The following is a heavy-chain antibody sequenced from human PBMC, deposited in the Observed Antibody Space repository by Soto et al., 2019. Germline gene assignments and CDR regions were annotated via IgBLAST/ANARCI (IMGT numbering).Heavy chain of an antibody. Sequence: QVQLVQSGAEVKKPGASVKVSCKASGYTFTSYGISWVRQAPGQGLEWMGWISAYNGNTNYAQKLQGRVTMTTDTSTSRAYMELRSLRSDDTAVYYCARDQEVAAAYDYYYGMDVWGQGTTVTVSS. J-gene: IGHJ6*02. D-gene: IGHD6-13*01. CDR3: ARDQEVAAAYDYYYGMDV. CDR2: ISAYNGNT. V-gene: IGHV1-18*01. CDR1: GYTFTSYG.